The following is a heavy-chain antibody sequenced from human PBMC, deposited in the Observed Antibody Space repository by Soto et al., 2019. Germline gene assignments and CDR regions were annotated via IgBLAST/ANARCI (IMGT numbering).Heavy chain of an antibody. V-gene: IGHV3-53*01. CDR3: ARESGNYYYYYGMDV. D-gene: IGHD3-10*01. CDR1: GFTVSSNY. Sequence: EVQLVESGGGLIQPGGSLRLSCAASGFTVSSNYMSWVRQAPGKGLEWVSVIYSGGSTSYADSVKGRFTISRDNSKNTLYLQMTSLRAEDTAVYYCARESGNYYYYYGMDVWGQGTTVTVSS. J-gene: IGHJ6*02. CDR2: IYSGGST.